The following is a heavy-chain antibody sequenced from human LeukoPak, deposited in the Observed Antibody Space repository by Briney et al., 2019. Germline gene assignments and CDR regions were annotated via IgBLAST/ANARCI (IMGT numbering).Heavy chain of an antibody. V-gene: IGHV4-34*01. CDR1: GGSFSGYC. Sequence: SETLSLTCAVYGGSFSGYCWSWIRQPPGKGLEWIGEINHSGSTNYNPSLKSRVTISVDTSKNQFSLKLSSVTAADTAVYYCARGWFGELLSNWFDPWGQGTLVTVSS. J-gene: IGHJ5*02. CDR2: INHSGST. CDR3: ARGWFGELLSNWFDP. D-gene: IGHD3-10*01.